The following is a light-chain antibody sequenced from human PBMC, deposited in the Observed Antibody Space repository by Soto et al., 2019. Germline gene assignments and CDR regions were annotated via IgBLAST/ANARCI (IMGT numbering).Light chain of an antibody. CDR2: EDS. Sequence: QSALTQPPSASGSPGQSVTIPCTGSTGATSGHKYVAWYQHHPGEVPKLLIYEDSKRPSGVPDRFSASRAGNTASLTVSGLHSDDEALYYCSSYIDMDNSVTFGGGTKVTVL. CDR3: SSYIDMDNSVT. CDR1: TGATSGHKY. J-gene: IGLJ2*01. V-gene: IGLV2-8*01.